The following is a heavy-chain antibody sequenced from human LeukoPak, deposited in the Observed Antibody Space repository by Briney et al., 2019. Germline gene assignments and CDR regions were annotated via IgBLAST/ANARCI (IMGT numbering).Heavy chain of an antibody. CDR2: IKPTGGST. J-gene: IGHJ2*01. D-gene: IGHD3-10*01. Sequence: ASVKVSCKASGYTFGNYYMHWVRQAPGQGLEWMGMIKPTGGSTSYAQRFQGRVTMTRDTSTSTVYTELSSLTSEDTAVYYCARDGAVSGTSDWYFDLWGHGTLVTVSS. V-gene: IGHV1-46*01. CDR1: GYTFGNYY. CDR3: ARDGAVSGTSDWYFDL.